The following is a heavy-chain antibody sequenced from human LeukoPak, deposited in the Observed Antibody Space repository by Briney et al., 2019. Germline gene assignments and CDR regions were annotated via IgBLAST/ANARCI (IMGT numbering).Heavy chain of an antibody. Sequence: PSETLSLTCTVSGGSISSYYWSWIRQPPGKGLEWIGYIYYSGSTNYNPSLKSRVTISVDTSKNQFSLKLSSVTAADTAVYYCARERVVVIAPRGWFDPWGQGTLVTVSS. CDR3: ARERVVVIAPRGWFDP. CDR2: IYYSGST. J-gene: IGHJ5*02. D-gene: IGHD2-21*01. CDR1: GGSISSYY. V-gene: IGHV4-59*12.